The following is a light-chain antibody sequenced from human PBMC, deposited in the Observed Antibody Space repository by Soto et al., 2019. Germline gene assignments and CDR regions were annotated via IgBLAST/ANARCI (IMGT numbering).Light chain of an antibody. J-gene: IGLJ1*01. CDR2: EVT. CDR3: SSYAGTNNVV. Sequence: QSVLTQPPSASVSPGQSVTISCTGTSSDVGGYDYVSWYQQHPGKAPKLMIYEVTKRPSGVPDRFSGSKSGNTASLTVSGLQVDDEADYYCSSYAGTNNVVFGTSTKATVL. CDR1: SSDVGGYDY. V-gene: IGLV2-8*01.